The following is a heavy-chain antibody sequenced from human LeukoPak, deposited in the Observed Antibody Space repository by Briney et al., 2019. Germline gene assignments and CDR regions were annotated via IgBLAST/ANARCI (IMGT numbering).Heavy chain of an antibody. D-gene: IGHD3-22*01. V-gene: IGHV3-30*02. J-gene: IGHJ4*02. Sequence: GGSLRLSCAASGFSFNRYGMHWVRQAPGKGLEWVAYIGHDGSNKYYADSVKGRFTISRDSSKNTLYLQMNGLRAEDTAVYYCARDVRIVYYDRSPDYWGQGTLVTVSS. CDR1: GFSFNRYG. CDR2: IGHDGSNK. CDR3: ARDVRIVYYDRSPDY.